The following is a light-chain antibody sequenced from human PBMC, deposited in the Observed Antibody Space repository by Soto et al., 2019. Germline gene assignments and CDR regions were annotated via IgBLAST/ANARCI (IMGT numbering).Light chain of an antibody. V-gene: IGKV3-20*01. Sequence: PGERATLSCRASQSVSSSDLAWYQQRPGQAPRVLIYGASSRATGIPDRFSGSGSGTDFTLTISRLEPEDFAVYYCQQYGSSRTFGQGTKVDIK. J-gene: IGKJ1*01. CDR1: QSVSSSD. CDR2: GAS. CDR3: QQYGSSRT.